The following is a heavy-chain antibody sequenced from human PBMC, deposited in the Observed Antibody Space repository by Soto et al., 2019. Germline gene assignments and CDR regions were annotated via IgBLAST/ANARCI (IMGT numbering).Heavy chain of an antibody. CDR1: GFSLSTSGVG. CDR2: IYWNDDR. Sequence: QITLKESGPTLVKPTQTLTVTCTLSGFSLSTSGVGVGWIRQPPGKALEWLALIYWNDDRRYNPSLKSRLTVTKDTSKNQVLLTMTNVDPVDTATYNCAYTAEHHRILGPYSWGQGTLVTVSS. CDR3: AYTAEHHRILGPYS. J-gene: IGHJ4*02. D-gene: IGHD6-25*01. V-gene: IGHV2-5*01.